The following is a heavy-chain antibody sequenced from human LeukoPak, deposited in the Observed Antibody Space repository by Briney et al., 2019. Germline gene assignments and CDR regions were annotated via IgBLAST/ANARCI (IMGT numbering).Heavy chain of an antibody. Sequence: GSLRLSCAASGFTFSNYWMHWVRQAPGKGLVWVSLINSDGSSTVYADSVKGRFTISRDNARNTLYLQMNSLRAEDTALYYCARDDSSARANYWGQGTLVTVSS. CDR1: GFTFSNYW. CDR2: INSDGSST. J-gene: IGHJ4*02. D-gene: IGHD3-22*01. V-gene: IGHV3-74*01. CDR3: ARDDSSARANY.